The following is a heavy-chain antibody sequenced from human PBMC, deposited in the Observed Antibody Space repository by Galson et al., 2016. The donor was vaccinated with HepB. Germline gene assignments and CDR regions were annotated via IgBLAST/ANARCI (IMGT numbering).Heavy chain of an antibody. CDR1: GGSISSDSFY. J-gene: IGHJ6*03. CDR3: TRDDSGYSRPYYYYYMAV. CDR2: IYISGST. D-gene: IGHD3-22*01. Sequence: TLSLTCTVSGGSISSDSFYWSWIRQPAGKGLEWIGRIYISGSTNYNPSLKSRVTISVDTSKNQFSLKLTSVTAADTAVYYCTRDDSGYSRPYYYYYMAVWGKGTTVTVSS. V-gene: IGHV4-61*02.